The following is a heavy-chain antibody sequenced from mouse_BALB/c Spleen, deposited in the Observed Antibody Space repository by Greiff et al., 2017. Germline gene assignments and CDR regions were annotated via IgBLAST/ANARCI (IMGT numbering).Heavy chain of an antibody. CDR3: ARRDFDY. CDR1: GYTFTSYN. CDR2: IYPGNGDT. V-gene: IGHV1-12*01. Sequence: QVQLKQPGAELVKPGASVKMSCKASGYTFTSYNMHWVKQTPGQGLEWIGAIYPGNGDTSYNQKFKGKATLTADKSSSTAYMQLSSLTSEDSAVYYCARRDFDYWGQGTTLTVSS. J-gene: IGHJ2*01.